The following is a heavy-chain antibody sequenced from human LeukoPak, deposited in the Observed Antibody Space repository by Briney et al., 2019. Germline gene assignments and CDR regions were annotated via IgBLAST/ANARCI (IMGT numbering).Heavy chain of an antibody. CDR1: GGSFSANY. D-gene: IGHD3-22*01. CDR3: AGYQLWFQNDV. Sequence: PSETLSLTCAVSGGSFSANYWSWIRQPPGGGLEWIAEIYPSGATQYNPSLPGRVTISADRSKSQFSLRLSSVTAADTAVYYRAGYQLWFQNDVWGQGTLVTVSS. J-gene: IGHJ4*02. CDR2: IYPSGAT. V-gene: IGHV4-34*01.